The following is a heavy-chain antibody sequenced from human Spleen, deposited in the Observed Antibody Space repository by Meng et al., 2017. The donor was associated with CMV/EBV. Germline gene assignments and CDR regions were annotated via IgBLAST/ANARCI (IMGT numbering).Heavy chain of an antibody. Sequence: TVSGASIDDGDYYWSWIRQPPGKVLEWLGYIYLTGTAHYNPSLDSPVTISVDTSKNQFSLKVTSVTAADTAEYFCATVPRVGDYFQHWGQGTLVTVSS. V-gene: IGHV4-30-4*01. CDR3: ATVPRVGDYFQH. D-gene: IGHD6-6*01. J-gene: IGHJ1*01. CDR2: IYLTGTA. CDR1: GASIDDGDYY.